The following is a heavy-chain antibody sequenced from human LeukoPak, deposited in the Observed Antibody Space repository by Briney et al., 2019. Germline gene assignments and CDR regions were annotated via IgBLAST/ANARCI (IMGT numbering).Heavy chain of an antibody. Sequence: GGSLRLSCAASGFSFSSYPMHWARQAPGKGLEGVAVISYDGNNKYYADSGKGRFTSSRDNSKNTLYLQMNRLRAEDTAVYYCARANPVLMVYKYFQHWGQGTLVTVSS. CDR2: ISYDGNNK. V-gene: IGHV3-30*04. CDR1: GFSFSSYP. D-gene: IGHD2-8*01. J-gene: IGHJ1*01. CDR3: ARANPVLMVYKYFQH.